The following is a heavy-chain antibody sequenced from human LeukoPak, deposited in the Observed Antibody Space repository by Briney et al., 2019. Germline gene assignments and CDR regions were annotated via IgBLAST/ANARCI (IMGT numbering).Heavy chain of an antibody. CDR1: GGSISSYY. CDR3: ARVSGWELLGVAPPYYYGMDV. CDR2: IYYSGST. J-gene: IGHJ6*02. D-gene: IGHD1-26*01. V-gene: IGHV4-59*01. Sequence: PSETLSLTCTVSGGSISSYYWSWIRQPPGKGLEWIGYIYYSGSTNYNPSLKSRVTISVDTSKNQFSLKLSSVTAADTAVYYCARVSGWELLGVAPPYYYGMDVWGQGTTVTVSS.